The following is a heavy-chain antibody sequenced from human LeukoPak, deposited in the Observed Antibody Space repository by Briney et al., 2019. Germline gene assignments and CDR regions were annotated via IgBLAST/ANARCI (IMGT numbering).Heavy chain of an antibody. CDR2: IYYSGST. Sequence: SETLSPTCTVSGGSISSYYWSWIRQPPGKGLEWIGYIYYSGSTNYNPSLKSRVTISVDTSKNQFSLKLSSVTAADTAVYYCARHDSSGWKVDYWGQGTLVTVSS. V-gene: IGHV4-59*08. CDR3: ARHDSSGWKVDY. CDR1: GGSISSYY. D-gene: IGHD6-19*01. J-gene: IGHJ4*02.